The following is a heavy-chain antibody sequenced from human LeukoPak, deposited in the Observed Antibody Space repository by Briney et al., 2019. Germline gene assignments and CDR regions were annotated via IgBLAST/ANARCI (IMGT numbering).Heavy chain of an antibody. J-gene: IGHJ4*02. Sequence: GGSLRLSCAASGFIFSDYYMTWIRQAPGKGLDWISYISSDSSYTRYADSVKGRFTVSRDNAKNSLYLQMNSLRAEDTAVYYCARLHSTAAAGTYDYWRQGTLVTVSS. V-gene: IGHV3-11*06. CDR2: ISSDSSYT. CDR1: GFIFSDYY. D-gene: IGHD6-13*01. CDR3: ARLHSTAAAGTYDY.